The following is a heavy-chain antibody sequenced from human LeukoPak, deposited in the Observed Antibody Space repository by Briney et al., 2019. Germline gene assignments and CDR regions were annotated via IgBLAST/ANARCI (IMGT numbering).Heavy chain of an antibody. V-gene: IGHV4-59*01. Sequence: SETLSLTCTVSGDSISSYYWSWNRQPPGKGLEWIGYIYYSGSTNYNPSLKSRVTISVDTSKNQFSLKLSSVTAADTAVYYCARDLAYCGILGGMDVWGQGTTVTVSS. CDR2: IYYSGST. CDR3: ARDLAYCGILGGMDV. CDR1: GDSISSYY. J-gene: IGHJ6*02. D-gene: IGHD4-23*01.